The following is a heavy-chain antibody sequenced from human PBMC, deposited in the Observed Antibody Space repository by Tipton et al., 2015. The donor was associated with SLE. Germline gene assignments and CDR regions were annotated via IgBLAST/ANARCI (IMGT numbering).Heavy chain of an antibody. CDR3: LVRYYDSSEGW. CDR1: GYTFTSYA. J-gene: IGHJ4*02. D-gene: IGHD3-22*01. Sequence: QLVQSGSELKKPGASVKVSCKASGYTFTSYAMNWVRQAPGQGLEWMGWINPNSGGTNYAQKFQGRVTMTRDTSISTAYMELSRLRSDDTAVYYCLVRYYDSSEGWWGQGTLVTVSS. V-gene: IGHV1-2*02. CDR2: INPNSGGT.